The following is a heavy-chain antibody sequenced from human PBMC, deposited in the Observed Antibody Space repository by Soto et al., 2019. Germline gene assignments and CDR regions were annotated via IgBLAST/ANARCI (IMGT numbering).Heavy chain of an antibody. J-gene: IGHJ6*03. CDR3: ARDERDTAMVLDYYMDV. V-gene: IGHV3-33*01. CDR1: GFTFSSYG. Sequence: GWSLRLSCAASGFTFSSYGMNWVRQAPGKGLEWVAVIWYDGSNKYYADSVKGRFTISRDNSKNTLYLQMNSLRAEDTAVYYCARDERDTAMVLDYYMDVWGKGTTVTVSS. D-gene: IGHD5-18*01. CDR2: IWYDGSNK.